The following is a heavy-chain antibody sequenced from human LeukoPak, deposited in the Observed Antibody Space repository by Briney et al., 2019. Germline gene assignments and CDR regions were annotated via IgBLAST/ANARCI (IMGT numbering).Heavy chain of an antibody. D-gene: IGHD6-19*01. CDR1: GFTVSSNY. V-gene: IGHV3-66*01. Sequence: GGSLRLSCAASGFTVSSNYMSWVRQAPGKGLEWVSVIYSGGSTYYAASVKGRFTISRDNSKNTLYLQMNSLRAEDTAVYYCARTVAVSHLDYWGQGTLVTVSS. CDR3: ARTVAVSHLDY. J-gene: IGHJ4*02. CDR2: IYSGGST.